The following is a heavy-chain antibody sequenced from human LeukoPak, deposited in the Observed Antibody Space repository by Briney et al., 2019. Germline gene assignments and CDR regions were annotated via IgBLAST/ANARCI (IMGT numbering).Heavy chain of an antibody. CDR2: IFYSGTT. V-gene: IGHV4-39*01. J-gene: IGHJ4*02. CDR3: ARSWIQLWYYDY. CDR1: GGSISSSSYY. Sequence: PSETLSVTCTVPGGSISSSSYYWGWIRQPPGKGLEWIGNIFYSGTTYYNPSLKSRVAISVDTSKNQFSLKLSSVTAADTAVYYCARSWIQLWYYDYWGQGTLVTVSS. D-gene: IGHD5-18*01.